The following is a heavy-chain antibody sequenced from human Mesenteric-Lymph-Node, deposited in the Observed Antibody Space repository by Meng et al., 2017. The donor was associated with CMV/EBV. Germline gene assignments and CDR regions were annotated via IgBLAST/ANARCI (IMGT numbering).Heavy chain of an antibody. CDR2: INDDANTK. CDR1: GFTFSSYE. J-gene: IGHJ3*01. CDR3: ARGVVLRFLEWSDDVFDF. Sequence: GGSLRLSCAASGFTFSSYEMNWVRQAPGKGLEWISYINDDANTKYYADSVKGRFTISRDNAKNSLYLQMNSLRAEDTAVYDCARGVVLRFLEWSDDVFDFWGQGTMVTVSS. D-gene: IGHD3-3*01. V-gene: IGHV3-48*03.